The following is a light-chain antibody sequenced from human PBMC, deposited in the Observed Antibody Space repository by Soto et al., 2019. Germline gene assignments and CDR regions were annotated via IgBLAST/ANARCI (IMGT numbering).Light chain of an antibody. CDR3: YSYAGRSNWV. CDR1: NSDVGSYDL. Sequence: QSVLTQPASVSGSPGQSITISCTGTNSDVGSYDLVSWYQQYPGRAPKLMIYDGSERPSGVSNRFSGSKSGNTASLTISGLQAEDEADYYCYSYAGRSNWVFGGGTKVTVL. CDR2: DGS. J-gene: IGLJ3*02. V-gene: IGLV2-23*01.